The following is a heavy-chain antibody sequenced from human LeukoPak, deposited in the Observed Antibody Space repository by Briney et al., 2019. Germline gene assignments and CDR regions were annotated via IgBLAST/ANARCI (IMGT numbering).Heavy chain of an antibody. V-gene: IGHV3-64D*06. CDR3: VKDVSGSYSFDC. CDR1: GFTFSRYI. D-gene: IGHD1-26*01. CDR2: ISSNGGST. Sequence: PGGSLRLSCSASGFTFSRYIVHWVRQAPGKGLEYVSAISSNGGSTYYADSVKGRFTISRDNSKNTLCLQMSSLRAEDTAVYYCVKDVSGSYSFDCWGQGTLVTVSS. J-gene: IGHJ4*02.